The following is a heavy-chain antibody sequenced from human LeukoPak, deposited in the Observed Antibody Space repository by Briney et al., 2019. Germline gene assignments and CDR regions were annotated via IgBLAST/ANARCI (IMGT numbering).Heavy chain of an antibody. V-gene: IGHV4-34*01. Sequence: SETLSLTCAVYGGSFSGYYWSWIRQPPGKGLEWIGEINRSGSTNYNPSLKSRVTISVDTSKNQFSLKLSSVTAADTAVYYCARGSYDILTGYYSLYYYYGMDVWGQGTTVTVSS. CDR2: INRSGST. CDR3: ARGSYDILTGYYSLYYYYGMDV. D-gene: IGHD3-9*01. CDR1: GGSFSGYY. J-gene: IGHJ6*02.